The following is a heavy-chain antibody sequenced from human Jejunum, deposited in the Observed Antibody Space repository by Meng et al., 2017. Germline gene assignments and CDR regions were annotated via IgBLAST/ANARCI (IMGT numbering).Heavy chain of an antibody. CDR3: ARYKASIGTDF. CDR2: LYPGDSDT. J-gene: IGHJ4*02. V-gene: IGHV5-51*01. D-gene: IGHD1-1*01. CDR1: GYNFSSFW. Sequence: GESLKISCRGSGYNFSSFWIAWVRQMPGKGLEWMGILYPGDSDTKYSPSFQGQVTISADKSINTAYLHFSSLTAADNAMYYCARYKASIGTDFWDQGTLVTVS.